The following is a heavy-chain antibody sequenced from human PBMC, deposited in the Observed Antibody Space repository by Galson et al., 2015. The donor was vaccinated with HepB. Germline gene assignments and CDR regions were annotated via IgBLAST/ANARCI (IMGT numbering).Heavy chain of an antibody. J-gene: IGHJ5*02. CDR3: ARLYNWFDP. Sequence: SETLSLTCTVSGGSISSSSYYWGWIRQPPGRGLEWIGSIYYSGSTYYNPSLKSRVTISVDTSKNQFSLKLSSVTAADTAVYYCARLYNWFDPWGQGTLVTVSS. CDR2: IYYSGST. V-gene: IGHV4-39*01. CDR1: GGSISSSSYY.